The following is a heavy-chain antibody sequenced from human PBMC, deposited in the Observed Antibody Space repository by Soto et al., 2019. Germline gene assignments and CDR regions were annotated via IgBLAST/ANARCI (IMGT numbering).Heavy chain of an antibody. J-gene: IGHJ6*02. V-gene: IGHV3-33*01. Sequence: PGGSLRLSCAASGFTFSSYGMHWVRQAPGKGLEWVAVIWYDGSNKYYADSVKGRFTISRDNSKNTLYVQMNSLRAEDTAVYYCAREDYGKNYYYYYGMDVWGQGTTVTVSS. CDR1: GFTFSSYG. D-gene: IGHD4-17*01. CDR3: AREDYGKNYYYYYGMDV. CDR2: IWYDGSNK.